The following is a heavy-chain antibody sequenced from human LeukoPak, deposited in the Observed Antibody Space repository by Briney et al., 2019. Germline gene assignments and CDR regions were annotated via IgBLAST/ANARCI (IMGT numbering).Heavy chain of an antibody. CDR1: GYTFTGYY. Sequence: ASVKVSCKASGYTFTGYYMHWVRQAPGQGLEWMGWINPNSGGTNYAQKFQGRVTMTRDTSISTAYIELSRLRSDDTAVYYCARSLVMITYYYYGMDVWGQGTTVTVSS. D-gene: IGHD3-16*01. V-gene: IGHV1-2*02. CDR3: ARSLVMITYYYYGMDV. J-gene: IGHJ6*02. CDR2: INPNSGGT.